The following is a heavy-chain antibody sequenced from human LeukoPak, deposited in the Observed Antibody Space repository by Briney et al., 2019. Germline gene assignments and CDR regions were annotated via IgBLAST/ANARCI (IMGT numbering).Heavy chain of an antibody. CDR1: GGSISSSSYY. CDR3: ARHLRAVDLLAYFDY. Sequence: SETLSLTCTVSGGSISSSSYYWGWIRQPPGKGLEWIGSIYYSGSTYYHPSLKSRVTISVDTSKNQFSLKLSSVTAADTALYYCARHLRAVDLLAYFDYWGQGTLVTVAS. V-gene: IGHV4-39*01. J-gene: IGHJ4*02. D-gene: IGHD6-19*01. CDR2: IYYSGST.